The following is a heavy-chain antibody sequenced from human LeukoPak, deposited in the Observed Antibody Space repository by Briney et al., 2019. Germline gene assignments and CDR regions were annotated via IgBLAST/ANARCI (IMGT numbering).Heavy chain of an antibody. CDR3: ARLEWWFDP. J-gene: IGHJ5*02. Sequence: GGSLRLSCAASEFTFSNFWMNWVRQAPGKGLEWVANIKQDGSEKYYVDSVKGRFTISKDNAKNSLYLLMNSLRAEDTAVYYCARLEWWFDPWGQGTLVTVSS. V-gene: IGHV3-7*01. D-gene: IGHD3-3*01. CDR1: EFTFSNFW. CDR2: IKQDGSEK.